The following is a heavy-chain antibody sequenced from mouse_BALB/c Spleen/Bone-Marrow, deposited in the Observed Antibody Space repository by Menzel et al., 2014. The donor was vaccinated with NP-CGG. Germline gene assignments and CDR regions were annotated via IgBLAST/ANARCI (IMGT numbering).Heavy chain of an antibody. CDR1: GFNIKDTY. CDR2: IDPANGNT. D-gene: IGHD1-1*01. V-gene: IGHV14-3*02. Sequence: VQLQQSGAELVKPGASVKLSCTAPGFNIKDTYVHWVKQRPEQGLEWIGRIDPANGNTKYDPKFQGKATITADTSSNTAYLQLSSLTSEDTAVYYCANYYYGSSLFAYWGQGTLVTVSA. J-gene: IGHJ3*01. CDR3: ANYYYGSSLFAY.